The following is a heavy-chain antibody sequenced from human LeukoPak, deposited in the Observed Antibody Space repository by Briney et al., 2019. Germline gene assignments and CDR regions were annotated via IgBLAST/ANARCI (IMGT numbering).Heavy chain of an antibody. CDR1: GDSVSSNSAA. CDR2: TYYRSKWYN. V-gene: IGHV6-1*01. CDR3: ASKGYSSGWSRDAFDI. Sequence: SQTISLTCAISGDSVSSNSAAWNWITQSPSRGLEWLGRTYYRSKWYNDYAVSVKSRITINPDTSKNQFSLQLNAVTPEDTAVYYCASKGYSSGWSRDAFDIWGQGTMVTVSS. D-gene: IGHD6-19*01. J-gene: IGHJ3*02.